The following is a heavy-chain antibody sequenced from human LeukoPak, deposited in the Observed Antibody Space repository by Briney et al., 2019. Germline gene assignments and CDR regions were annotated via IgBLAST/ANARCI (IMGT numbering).Heavy chain of an antibody. Sequence: SSETLSLTCTVSGGSISSSSYYWGWIRQPPGKGLEWIGSIYYSGTTYYNPSLKSRVTISVDTSKNQFSLKLSSVTAADTAVYYCARGSRAAAGRRGYFDYWGQGTLVTVSS. CDR2: IYYSGTT. V-gene: IGHV4-39*07. CDR1: GGSISSSSYY. D-gene: IGHD6-13*01. CDR3: ARGSRAAAGRRGYFDY. J-gene: IGHJ4*02.